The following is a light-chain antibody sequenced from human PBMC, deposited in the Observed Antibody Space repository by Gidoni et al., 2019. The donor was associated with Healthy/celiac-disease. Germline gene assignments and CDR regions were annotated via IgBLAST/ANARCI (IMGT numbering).Light chain of an antibody. Sequence: DIQMTQSPSSLSASVGDRVTITCRASQSISSYLNWYQQKPGKAPKLLIYAASSLQGGVPSRFSGSGSGTDFTLTISSLQPEDFATYYCQQSYSTLWTFXQXTKVEIK. V-gene: IGKV1-39*01. CDR3: QQSYSTLWT. CDR1: QSISSY. CDR2: AAS. J-gene: IGKJ1*01.